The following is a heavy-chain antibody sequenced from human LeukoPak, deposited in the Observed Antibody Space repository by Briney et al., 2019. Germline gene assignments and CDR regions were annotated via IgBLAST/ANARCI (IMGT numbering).Heavy chain of an antibody. D-gene: IGHD6-13*01. CDR3: AKGGRHSSSWNEY. Sequence: GGSLRLSCAASGFTFSYYSMNWVRQAPGKGLEWVSYISSISGTIDYADSVKGRFTISRDNAKNSLYLQMNSLRVEDTALYYCAKGGRHSSSWNEYWGQGTLVTVSS. J-gene: IGHJ4*02. CDR2: ISSISGTI. CDR1: GFTFSYYS. V-gene: IGHV3-48*01.